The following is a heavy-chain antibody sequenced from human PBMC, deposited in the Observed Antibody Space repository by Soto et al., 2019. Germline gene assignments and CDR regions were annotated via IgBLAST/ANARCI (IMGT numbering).Heavy chain of an antibody. V-gene: IGHV1-18*01. D-gene: IGHD2-8*01. J-gene: IGHJ6*03. Sequence: ASVKVSCKASGYTFTNYGITWVRQAPGQGLEWMGWISNYNGKTNYAQKFQGRVTITRDTSASTAYMELSSLRSEDTAVYYCARVAIIPMVYYYYMDVWGKGTTVTVSS. CDR3: ARVAIIPMVYYYYMDV. CDR1: GYTFTNYG. CDR2: ISNYNGKT.